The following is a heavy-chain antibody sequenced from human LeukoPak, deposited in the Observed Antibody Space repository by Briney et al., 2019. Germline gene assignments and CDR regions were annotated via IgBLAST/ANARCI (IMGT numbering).Heavy chain of an antibody. D-gene: IGHD6-13*01. CDR2: ISAYNGNT. CDR1: GYTFTSYG. J-gene: IGHJ6*03. CDR3: ARETGYSSSWYWDNYYYYMDV. V-gene: IGHV1-18*01. Sequence: GASVKVSCKASGYTFTSYGISWVRQAPGQGLGWMGWISAYNGNTNYAQKLQGRVTMTTDTSTSTAYMELRSLRSDDTAVYYCARETGYSSSWYWDNYYYYMDVWGKGTTVTVSS.